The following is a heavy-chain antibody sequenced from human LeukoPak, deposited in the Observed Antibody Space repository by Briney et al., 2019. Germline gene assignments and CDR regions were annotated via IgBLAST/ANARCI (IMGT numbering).Heavy chain of an antibody. CDR1: GFTFSSYG. CDR3: AKDQRVAVAGTLIFDY. CDR2: IRYDGGNK. Sequence: GGSLRLSCAASGFTFSSYGMHWVRQPPGKGLEWVAFIRYDGGNKYYADSVKGRFTISRDNSKNTLYLQMNSLRAEDTAVYYCAKDQRVAVAGTLIFDYWGQGTLVTVSS. D-gene: IGHD6-19*01. V-gene: IGHV3-30*02. J-gene: IGHJ4*02.